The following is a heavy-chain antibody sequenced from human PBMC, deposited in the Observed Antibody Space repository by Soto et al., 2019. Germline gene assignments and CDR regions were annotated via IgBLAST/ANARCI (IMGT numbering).Heavy chain of an antibody. J-gene: IGHJ3*02. CDR1: GFTFSSYS. V-gene: IGHV3-21*01. CDR3: AREDTAMVSEDI. CDR2: ISSSSSYI. Sequence: PGGSLRLSCAASGFTFSSYSMNWVRQAPGKGLEWVSSISSSSSYIYYADSVKGRFTISRDNAKNSLYLQMNSLRAEDTAVYYCAREDTAMVSEDIWGQGTMVTVSS. D-gene: IGHD5-18*01.